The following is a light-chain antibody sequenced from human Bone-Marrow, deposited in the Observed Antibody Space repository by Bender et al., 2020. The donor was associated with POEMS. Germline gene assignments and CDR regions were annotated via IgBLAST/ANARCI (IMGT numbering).Light chain of an antibody. CDR2: GYT. Sequence: SSELTQDPAVSVALGQTVRITCQGDSLRSYYAKWYQQKPGQAPVLVIYGYTNRPSGVPDRFSGSKSGTSASLAITGLQAEDEADYYCQLYDSSLRTVIFGGGTKLTVL. CDR1: SLRSYY. V-gene: IGLV3-19*01. J-gene: IGLJ2*01. CDR3: QLYDSSLRTVI.